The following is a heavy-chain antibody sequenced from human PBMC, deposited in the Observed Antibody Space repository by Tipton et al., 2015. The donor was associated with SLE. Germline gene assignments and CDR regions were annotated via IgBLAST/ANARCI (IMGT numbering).Heavy chain of an antibody. D-gene: IGHD5-12*01. V-gene: IGHV4-39*07. CDR2: VYSGGST. CDR1: GGSISSTNHY. J-gene: IGHJ2*01. Sequence: TLSLTCTVSGGSISSTNHYWGWIRQPPGKGLEWIGHVYSGGSTYFNPSLKSRVTISLDTYKTQFSLTLSSVTAADTAVYYCSREDVVAGKTDLWGRGPLPTVPS. CDR3: SREDVVAGKTDL.